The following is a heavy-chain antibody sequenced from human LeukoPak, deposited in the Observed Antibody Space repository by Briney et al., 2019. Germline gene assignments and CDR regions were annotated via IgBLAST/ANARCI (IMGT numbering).Heavy chain of an antibody. CDR1: GYTFTGYY. CDR3: ARPISGSYGGFDY. D-gene: IGHD1-26*01. CDR2: INPDSGGT. V-gene: IGHV1-2*02. J-gene: IGHJ4*02. Sequence: ASVKVSCKASGYTFTGYYMHWVRQAPGQGLECMGWINPDSGGTNYAQKLQGRVTMTRDTSISTAYMELSRLRSDDTTVYYCARPISGSYGGFDYWGQGTLVTVSS.